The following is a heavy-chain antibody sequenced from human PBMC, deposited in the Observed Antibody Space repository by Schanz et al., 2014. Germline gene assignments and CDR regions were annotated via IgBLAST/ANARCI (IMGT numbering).Heavy chain of an antibody. CDR3: ARDKDVISTNFYSPFYFYVMDV. V-gene: IGHV3-23*04. Sequence: EVQLVESGGNLVQPGGSLSLSCAASGFKFENYAMNWVRQAPGKGLEWVSSLDRIGGKTYYADSVTGRFTISRDNSKKTLYVQMSSRTAEDTAVYYCARDKDVISTNFYSPFYFYVMDVWGQGTAVTVSS. CDR1: GFKFENYA. D-gene: IGHD1-26*01. CDR2: LDRIGGKT. J-gene: IGHJ6*02.